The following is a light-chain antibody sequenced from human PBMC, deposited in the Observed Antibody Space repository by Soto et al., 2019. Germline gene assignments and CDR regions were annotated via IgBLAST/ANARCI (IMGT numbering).Light chain of an antibody. CDR1: QSVSSN. Sequence: EIVMTQSPATLSVSPGERATLSCRASQSVSSNLAWYQQKPGQAPRLLIYGASTRATGIPARFSGSGSGTEFTLTISSLQSEDFAAYYCQQYNNWPLTFGGGTRWIS. CDR2: GAS. V-gene: IGKV3-15*01. J-gene: IGKJ4*01. CDR3: QQYNNWPLT.